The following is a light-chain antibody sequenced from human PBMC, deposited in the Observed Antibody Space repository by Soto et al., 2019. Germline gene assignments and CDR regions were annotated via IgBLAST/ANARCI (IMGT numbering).Light chain of an antibody. Sequence: IQLTQSPSSLSASVGDRVTISCRASQGIANFLAWYQQKPGKAPNLLIYGASTLQSGVPSRFSGSGSGTDFTLTISSLQPEDFATYYCPQLNSFPIPFGPGTKVDIK. CDR3: PQLNSFPIP. J-gene: IGKJ3*01. V-gene: IGKV1-9*01. CDR2: GAS. CDR1: QGIANF.